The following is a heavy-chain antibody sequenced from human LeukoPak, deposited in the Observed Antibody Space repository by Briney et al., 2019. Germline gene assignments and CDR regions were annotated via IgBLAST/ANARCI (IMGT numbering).Heavy chain of an antibody. CDR2: IIPILGIA. J-gene: IGHJ4*02. CDR3: AREYEAYCGGDCYSGFDY. D-gene: IGHD2-21*02. Sequence: EASVKVSCKASGGTFSSYAISWVRQAPGQGLEWMGRIIPILGIANYAQEFQGRVTITADKSTSTAYMELSSLRSEDTAVYYCAREYEAYCGGDCYSGFDYWGQGTLVTVSS. CDR1: GGTFSSYA. V-gene: IGHV1-69*04.